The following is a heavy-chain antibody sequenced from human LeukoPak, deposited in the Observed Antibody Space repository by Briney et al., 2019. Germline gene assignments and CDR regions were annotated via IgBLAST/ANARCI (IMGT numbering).Heavy chain of an antibody. CDR3: ARVRRLGTVTPNPFDY. CDR2: INPNSGGT. J-gene: IGHJ4*02. V-gene: IGHV1-2*02. Sequence: ASVKVSCKASGYTFTGYYMHWVRQAPGQGLEWMGWINPNSGGTNYAQKFQGRVTMTRDTSISTAYMELSRLRSDDTAVYYCARVRRLGTVTPNPFDYWGQGTLVTVSS. CDR1: GYTFTGYY. D-gene: IGHD4-17*01.